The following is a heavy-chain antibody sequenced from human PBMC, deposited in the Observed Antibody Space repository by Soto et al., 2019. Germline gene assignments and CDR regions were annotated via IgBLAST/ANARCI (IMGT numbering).Heavy chain of an antibody. V-gene: IGHV1-18*04. CDR3: ARVQKGYGSKNWFDP. J-gene: IGHJ5*02. CDR2: ISAYNGNT. CDR1: GYTFTSNC. D-gene: IGHD3-10*01. Sequence: GXSVKVCSKARGYTFTSNCISSLQHSPGQGLEWMGWISAYNGNTNYAQKLQGRVTMTTDTSASTAYMELRSLRSDDTAVYYCARVQKGYGSKNWFDPWGQGTLVTVSS.